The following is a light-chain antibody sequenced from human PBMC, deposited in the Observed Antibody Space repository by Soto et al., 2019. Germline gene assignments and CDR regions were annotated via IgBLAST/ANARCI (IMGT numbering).Light chain of an antibody. J-gene: IGLJ3*02. CDR2: YDD. V-gene: IGLV1-36*01. CDR3: GAWDDSLNGWV. CDR1: TSNIGKNT. Sequence: QSVLTQPPSVSEGPGQRVTISCSGSTSNIGKNTVNWYQQLPGEAPKLFIYYDDLLASGVSDRFSGSKSGTSASLAISRLQSEDEAHYYCGAWDDSLNGWVFGGGTKLTVL.